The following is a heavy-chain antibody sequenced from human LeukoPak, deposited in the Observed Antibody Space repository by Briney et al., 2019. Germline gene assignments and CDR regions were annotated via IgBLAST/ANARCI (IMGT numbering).Heavy chain of an antibody. CDR2: IWYDGSNK. CDR1: GFTFSSYG. V-gene: IGHV3-33*01. J-gene: IGHJ6*02. Sequence: EGSLRLSCAASGFTFSSYGMHWVRQAPGKGLEWVAVIWYDGSNKYYADSVKGRFTISRDNSKNTPYLQMNSLRAEDTAVYYCARDLRPSSGWYSYYYYYGMDVWGQGTTVTVSS. CDR3: ARDLRPSSGWYSYYYYYGMDV. D-gene: IGHD6-19*01.